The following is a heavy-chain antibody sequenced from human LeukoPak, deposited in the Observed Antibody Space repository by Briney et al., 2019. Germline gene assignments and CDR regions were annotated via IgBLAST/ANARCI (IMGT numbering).Heavy chain of an antibody. CDR2: INPSGGST. V-gene: IGHV1-46*01. CDR3: ARDHANLDWLLGFDY. Sequence: ASVKVSCKASGYTFTSYYMHWVRQAPGQGLEWMGIINPSGGSTSYAQKFQGRVTMTRDTSTSTVYMELSSLRSEDTAVYYCARDHANLDWLLGFDYWGQGTLVIVSS. J-gene: IGHJ4*02. CDR1: GYTFTSYY. D-gene: IGHD3/OR15-3a*01.